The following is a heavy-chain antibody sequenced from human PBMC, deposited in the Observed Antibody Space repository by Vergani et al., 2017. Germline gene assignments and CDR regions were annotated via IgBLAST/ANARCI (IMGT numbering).Heavy chain of an antibody. CDR2: ISYDGSNK. CDR3: ARVVAGPYYYYYMDV. J-gene: IGHJ6*03. D-gene: IGHD2-15*01. V-gene: IGHV3-30-3*01. CDR1: GFTFSSYA. Sequence: QVQLVESGGGVVQPGRSLRLSCAASGFTFSSYAMHWVRQAPGKGLEWVAVISYDGSNKYYADSVKGRFTISRDISKNTLYLQMNSLRAEDTAVYYCARVVAGPYYYYYMDVWGKGTTVTVSS.